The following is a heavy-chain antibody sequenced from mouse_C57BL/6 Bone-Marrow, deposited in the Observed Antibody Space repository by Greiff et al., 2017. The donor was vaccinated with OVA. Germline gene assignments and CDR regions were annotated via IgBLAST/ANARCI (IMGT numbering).Heavy chain of an antibody. J-gene: IGHJ3*01. V-gene: IGHV8-5*01. CDR2: IWWNDDK. CDR1: GFSLSTSYMG. Sequence: QVTLKVSGPGILQPSQSLSLSCSFSGFSLSTSYMGIGWIRQPSGKGLVWLAHIWWNDDKYYNPSLKSRRTISKDTSNTQVFLKITSVDTADTATYYCAQGGPIFAYWGQGTLVTVSA. CDR3: AQGGPIFAY.